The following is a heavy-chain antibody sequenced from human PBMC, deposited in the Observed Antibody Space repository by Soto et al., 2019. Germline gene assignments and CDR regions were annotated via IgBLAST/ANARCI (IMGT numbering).Heavy chain of an antibody. Sequence: GGSLRLSCAASGFTFSSYAMHWVRQAPGKGLEWVAVISYDGSNKYYADSVKGRVTISRDNSKNTLYLQMNSLRAEDTAVYYCARESLPSSAPRDYWGQGTLVTVSS. V-gene: IGHV3-30-3*01. J-gene: IGHJ4*02. CDR2: ISYDGSNK. CDR1: GFTFSSYA. CDR3: ARESLPSSAPRDY. D-gene: IGHD6-13*01.